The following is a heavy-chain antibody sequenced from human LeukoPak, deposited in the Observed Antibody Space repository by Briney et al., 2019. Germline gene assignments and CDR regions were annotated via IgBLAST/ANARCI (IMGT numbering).Heavy chain of an antibody. CDR1: GFTFSSYA. V-gene: IGHV3-30*02. J-gene: IGHJ4*02. Sequence: PGGSLRLSCAASGFTFSSYAMSWVRQAPGKGLEWVAFIRYDGSNQYYADAVRGRFTISRDNSKNMLYLQMNSLRVEDTAVYYCEAITPAGTPLNWGQGTLVTVSS. CDR2: IRYDGSNQ. D-gene: IGHD6-13*01. CDR3: EAITPAGTPLN.